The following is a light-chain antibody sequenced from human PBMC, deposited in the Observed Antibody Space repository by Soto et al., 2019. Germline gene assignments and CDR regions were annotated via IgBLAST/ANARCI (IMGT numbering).Light chain of an antibody. CDR2: KAS. J-gene: IGKJ1*01. CDR3: QHYNSYSEA. Sequence: DIQMTQSPSSLSASVGDRVTITCQASQDISNYLNWYQQKPGKAPKVLIYKASTLKSGVPSRFSGSGSGTEFTLTISSLQPDDFATYYCQHYNSYSEAFGQGTKVDIK. CDR1: QDISNY. V-gene: IGKV1-5*03.